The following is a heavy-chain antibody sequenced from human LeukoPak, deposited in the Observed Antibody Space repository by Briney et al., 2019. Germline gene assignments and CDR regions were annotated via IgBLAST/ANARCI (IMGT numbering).Heavy chain of an antibody. CDR3: ASEQILSAFDI. CDR2: INHSGST. V-gene: IGHV4-34*01. CDR1: GGSFSVYY. D-gene: IGHD2-15*01. J-gene: IGHJ3*02. Sequence: PSETLSLTCAVYGGSFSVYYWSWIRQPPGKGLEWIGEINHSGSTNYNPSLKSRVTISVDTSKNQFSLRLDSVTATDTAVYYCASEQILSAFDIWGQGTMVTVSS.